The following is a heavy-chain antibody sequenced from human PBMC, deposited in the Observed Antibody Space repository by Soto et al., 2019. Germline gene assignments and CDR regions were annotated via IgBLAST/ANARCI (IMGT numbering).Heavy chain of an antibody. CDR1: GFTFSSYA. Sequence: GGSLRLSCAASGFTFSSYAMSWVRQAPGKGLEWVSAISGSGGSTYYADSVKGRFTISRDNSKNMLILQMNSLRAEDTAVYYCATDRGFGHASVPYSWGPGTLVTVSS. CDR3: ATDRGFGHASVPYS. D-gene: IGHD3-10*01. V-gene: IGHV3-23*01. J-gene: IGHJ4*02. CDR2: ISGSGGST.